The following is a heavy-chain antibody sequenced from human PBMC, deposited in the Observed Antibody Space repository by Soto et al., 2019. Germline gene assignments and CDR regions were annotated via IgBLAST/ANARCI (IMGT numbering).Heavy chain of an antibody. Sequence: GGPLTHDCRVSRFSICRCALRRVRQAPGKGLEWVSAISGSGGSTYYADSVKGRFTISRDNSKNTLYLQMNSLRAEDTAVYYCVTAAGIGTWGQGTLVTVSS. V-gene: IGHV3-23*01. J-gene: IGHJ4*02. D-gene: IGHD6-13*01. CDR3: VTAAGIGT. CDR1: RFSICRCA. CDR2: ISGSGGST.